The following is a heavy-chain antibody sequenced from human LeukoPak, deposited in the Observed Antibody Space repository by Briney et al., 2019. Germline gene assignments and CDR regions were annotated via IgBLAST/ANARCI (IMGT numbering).Heavy chain of an antibody. CDR1: GGSISSSNYY. J-gene: IGHJ5*02. D-gene: IGHD1-14*01. Sequence: SETLSPTCTVSGGSISSSNYYWAWIRQPPGKGLEWIANIFYTGNTYYNPSLKSRVTISIDTSKNQFSLRLNSVTATDTAVYSCARLNKPGWFDPWGQGTLVTVSS. V-gene: IGHV4-39*01. CDR2: IFYTGNT. CDR3: ARLNKPGWFDP.